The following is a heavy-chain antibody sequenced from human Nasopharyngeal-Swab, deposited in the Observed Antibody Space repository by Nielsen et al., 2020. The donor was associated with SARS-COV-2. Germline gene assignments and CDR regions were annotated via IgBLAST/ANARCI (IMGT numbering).Heavy chain of an antibody. CDR1: GGSISSYY. Sequence: SETLSLTCTVSGGSISSYYWSWIRQPPGKGLEWIGRIYTSGSTNYNPSLKSRVTISVDTSKNQFSLKLSSVTAADTAVYYCARGELLNSYYYYYMDVWGKGTTVTVSS. D-gene: IGHD1-26*01. CDR2: IYTSGST. V-gene: IGHV4-4*08. J-gene: IGHJ6*03. CDR3: ARGELLNSYYYYYMDV.